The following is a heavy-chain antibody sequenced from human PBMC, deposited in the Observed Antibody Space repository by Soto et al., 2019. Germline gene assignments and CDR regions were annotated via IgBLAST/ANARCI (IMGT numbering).Heavy chain of an antibody. V-gene: IGHV3-48*02. CDR2: ISPRVETI. CDR3: AKGPQTNDGWPDYCEC. Sequence: PCGSLRLSCAASGFSLANYPMNWVRQTPGKGLEWVSYISPRVETIYYTESVQGRFTISRDNARNSISLQMNSLRDEDTALYYCAKGPQTNDGWPDYCECWGQ. J-gene: IGHJ4*02. CDR1: GFSLANYP. D-gene: IGHD6-19*01.